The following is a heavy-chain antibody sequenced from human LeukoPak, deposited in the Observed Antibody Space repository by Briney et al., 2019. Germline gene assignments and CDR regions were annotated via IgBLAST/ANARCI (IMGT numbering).Heavy chain of an antibody. CDR1: GYTFTGDY. CDR2: INPNSGVT. CDR3: AREGSYYDSSGYPDAFDI. J-gene: IGHJ3*02. Sequence: ASVKVSCKASGYTFTGDYMHWVRQAPGQGLEWMGRINPNSGVTNYAQKFQGRVTMTRDTSLSTAYLELSRLRSDDTAVYYCAREGSYYDSSGYPDAFDIWGQGTMVTVSS. D-gene: IGHD3-22*01. V-gene: IGHV1-2*06.